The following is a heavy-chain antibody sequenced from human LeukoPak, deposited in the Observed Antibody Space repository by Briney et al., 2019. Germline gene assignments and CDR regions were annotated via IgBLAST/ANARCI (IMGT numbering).Heavy chain of an antibody. CDR1: GGTFSSYT. CDR3: ARDLGDGYNHNWFDP. CDR2: IIPILGIA. J-gene: IGHJ5*02. Sequence: SVKVSCKASGGTFSSYTISWVRQAPAQGLEWMGRIIPILGIANYAQKFQGRVTITADKSTSTAYMELSSLRSEDTAVYYCARDLGDGYNHNWFDPWGQGTLVTVSS. D-gene: IGHD5-24*01. V-gene: IGHV1-69*04.